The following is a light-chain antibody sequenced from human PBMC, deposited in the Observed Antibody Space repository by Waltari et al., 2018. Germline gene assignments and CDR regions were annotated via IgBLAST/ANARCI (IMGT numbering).Light chain of an antibody. CDR1: QGVDKY. Sequence: EIVLTQSPGTLSLSPGERATLSCRASQGVDKYLAWYQQRPGQAPRLLLYHTSIRATGIPDRFSGGEYGTDYSLTISRLGPEDFAVYYCQKYDFLPAPFGQGTTVEIK. J-gene: IGKJ1*01. V-gene: IGKV3-20*01. CDR2: HTS. CDR3: QKYDFLPAP.